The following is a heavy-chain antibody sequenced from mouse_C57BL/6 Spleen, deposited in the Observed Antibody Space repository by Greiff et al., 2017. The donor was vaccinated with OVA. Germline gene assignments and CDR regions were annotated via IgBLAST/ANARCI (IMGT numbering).Heavy chain of an antibody. Sequence: QVQLKQPGAELVKPGASVKLSCKASGYTFTSYWMHWVKQRPGRGLEWIGRIDPNSGGTKYNEKFKSKATLTVDKPSSTAYMQLSSLTSEDSAVYYCARSDTMRGYDEGFAYWGQGTLVTVSA. J-gene: IGHJ3*01. CDR3: ARSDTMRGYDEGFAY. V-gene: IGHV1-72*01. CDR1: GYTFTSYW. D-gene: IGHD2-2*01. CDR2: IDPNSGGT.